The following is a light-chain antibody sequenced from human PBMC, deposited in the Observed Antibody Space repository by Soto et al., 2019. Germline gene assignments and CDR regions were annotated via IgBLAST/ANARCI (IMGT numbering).Light chain of an antibody. J-gene: IGKJ4*01. CDR2: LGS. Sequence: DIVMTQSPLSLPVTPGEPASISCRSSQSLLHSNGYNYMDWFLQKPGQSPQLLIYLGSNRADGVTDRFSSSGSGTDFTLKISRVEAEDVWVYYCMQALQTPITFGGGTKVEIK. CDR1: QSLLHSNGYNY. CDR3: MQALQTPIT. V-gene: IGKV2-28*01.